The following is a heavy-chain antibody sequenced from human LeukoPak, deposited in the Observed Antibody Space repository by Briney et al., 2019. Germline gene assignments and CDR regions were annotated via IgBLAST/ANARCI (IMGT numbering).Heavy chain of an antibody. Sequence: PSETLSLTCTVSGDSISSYYWSWIRQPPGKGLEWIGQMYYSGSAKYNPSLTSRATTSVDTSKNQFSLKLSSVTAADTAVYYCARSLKSNSRDAFDIWGQGTMVTVSS. J-gene: IGHJ3*02. D-gene: IGHD2/OR15-2a*01. V-gene: IGHV4-59*01. CDR1: GDSISSYY. CDR3: ARSLKSNSRDAFDI. CDR2: MYYSGSA.